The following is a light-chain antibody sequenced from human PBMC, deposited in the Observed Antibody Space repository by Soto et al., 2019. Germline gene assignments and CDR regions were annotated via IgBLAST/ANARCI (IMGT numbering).Light chain of an antibody. CDR3: QSYDSSVSGWV. CDR2: EGF. Sequence: QSALTQPASVSGSPAQSITISCTGSSSDVGGSGLVSWYQFHPGKAPKLLIFEGFKRPSGVSNRFSGSKSGSTASLTISGLQAEDEADYYCQSYDSSVSGWVFGGGTKVTVL. J-gene: IGLJ3*02. V-gene: IGLV2-14*02. CDR1: SSDVGGSGL.